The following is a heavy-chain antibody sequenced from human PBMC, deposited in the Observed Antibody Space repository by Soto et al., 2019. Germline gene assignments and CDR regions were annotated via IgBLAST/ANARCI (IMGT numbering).Heavy chain of an antibody. V-gene: IGHV4-39*01. D-gene: IGHD4-17*01. Sequence: SETLSLTCTVSGGSISSSSYYWGWIRQPPGKGLEWIGSIYYSGSTYYNPSLKSRVTISVDTSKNQFSLKLSSVTAADTAVYYCARCRGDYDAGTNWFAPCGQGPLVTVSS. CDR3: ARCRGDYDAGTNWFAP. CDR2: IYYSGST. J-gene: IGHJ5*02. CDR1: GGSISSSSYY.